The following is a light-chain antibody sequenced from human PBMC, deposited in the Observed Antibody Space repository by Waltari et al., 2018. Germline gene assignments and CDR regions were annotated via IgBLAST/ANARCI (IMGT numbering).Light chain of an antibody. J-gene: IGLJ3*02. V-gene: IGLV1-40*01. CDR2: GNS. Sequence: QSVLTQPPSVSGAPGQRVTISCTGSSSNIGAGYDVHWYQQLPGTAPKLLIYGNSNRPSGVPDRFSGSKSGTSASLAITGLQAEDEADYYCQSYDSSPPWVFGGGTKLTVL. CDR3: QSYDSSPPWV. CDR1: SSNIGAGYD.